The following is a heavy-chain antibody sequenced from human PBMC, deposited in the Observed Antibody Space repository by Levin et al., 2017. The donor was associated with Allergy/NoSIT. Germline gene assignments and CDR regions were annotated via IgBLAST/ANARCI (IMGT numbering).Heavy chain of an antibody. V-gene: IGHV3-30-3*01. D-gene: IGHD4-11*01. CDR1: GFTFSSYA. Sequence: PGGSLRLSCAASGFTFSSYAMHWVRQAPGKGLEWVAVISYDGSNKYYADSVKGRFTISRDNSKNTLYLQMNSLRAEDTAVYYCGVGGKDYSNSFDYWGQGTLVTVSS. J-gene: IGHJ4*02. CDR2: ISYDGSNK. CDR3: GVGGKDYSNSFDY.